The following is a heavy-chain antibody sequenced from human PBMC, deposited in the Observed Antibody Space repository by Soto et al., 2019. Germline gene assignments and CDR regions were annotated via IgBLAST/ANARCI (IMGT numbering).Heavy chain of an antibody. Sequence: GASVKVSCKASGYVFSNFGVHWVRQAPGQRLEWMGWINGGKGYTKYSQNFQGRVTITRDTAATTAYMELSSLRSEDTAVYYCARDRLTSVATTRNWFDTWGQGTLVTVSS. CDR2: INGGKGYT. D-gene: IGHD2-2*01. V-gene: IGHV1-3*01. CDR1: GYVFSNFG. CDR3: ARDRLTSVATTRNWFDT. J-gene: IGHJ5*02.